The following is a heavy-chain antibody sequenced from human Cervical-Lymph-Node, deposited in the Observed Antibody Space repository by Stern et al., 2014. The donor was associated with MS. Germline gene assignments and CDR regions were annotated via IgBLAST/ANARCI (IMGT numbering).Heavy chain of an antibody. J-gene: IGHJ4*02. CDR2: LSYSGNT. V-gene: IGHV4-59*08. CDR1: GGSISGNY. CDR3: ARHGPPRRRDDSNHPNFDY. D-gene: IGHD5-24*01. Sequence: QVQLQESGPGLVKPSETLSLTCTVSGGSISGNYWSWIRQPPGKGLEWIGYLSYSGNTNYNPSLKSRVTPSVDTSKNQFSLSLSLGTAADTAVYYCARHGPPRRRDDSNHPNFDYWGPGTLVAVSS.